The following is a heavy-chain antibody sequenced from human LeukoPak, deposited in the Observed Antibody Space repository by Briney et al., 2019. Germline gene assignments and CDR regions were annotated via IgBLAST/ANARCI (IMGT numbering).Heavy chain of an antibody. CDR3: ASHDSIVVEAFDI. D-gene: IGHD3-22*01. J-gene: IGHJ3*02. V-gene: IGHV1-69*05. CDR2: IIPIFGTA. CDR1: GGTFSSYA. Sequence: GASVKVSCKASGGTFSSYAISWVRQAPGQGLEWMGGIIPIFGTANYAQKFQGRVTITTDESTSTAYMELSSLRSEDTAVYYCASHDSIVVEAFDIWGQGTMVTVSS.